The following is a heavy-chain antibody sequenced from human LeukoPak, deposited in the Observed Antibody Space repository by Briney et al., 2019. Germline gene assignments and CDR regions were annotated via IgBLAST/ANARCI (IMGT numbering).Heavy chain of an antibody. J-gene: IGHJ4*02. Sequence: QTGGSLRLSCTTSGFTFSSYALSWVRQAPGKGLEWVSGIRVSGSTYYPDSVTGRFTISRDNAKNSLYLQMNSLRPEDTAVYYCAKIWFGEDYWGQGTLVTVSS. V-gene: IGHV3-23*01. CDR1: GFTFSSYA. CDR3: AKIWFGEDY. D-gene: IGHD3-10*01. CDR2: IRVSGST.